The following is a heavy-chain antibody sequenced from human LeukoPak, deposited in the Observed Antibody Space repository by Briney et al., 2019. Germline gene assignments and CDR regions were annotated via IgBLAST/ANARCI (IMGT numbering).Heavy chain of an antibody. V-gene: IGHV1-2*06. CDR2: INPNSGDI. CDR3: VRDGYIYGHGPYHFDY. D-gene: IGHD5-18*01. Sequence: GASVKVSCKASGYTLTAYYIHWVRQAPGQGLEWMGRINPNSGDINYEQKFQSRVTMTRDTAISTVYMELNRLKSDDTALYSCVRDGYIYGHGPYHFDYWGQGTLVTVSS. CDR1: GYTLTAYY. J-gene: IGHJ4*02.